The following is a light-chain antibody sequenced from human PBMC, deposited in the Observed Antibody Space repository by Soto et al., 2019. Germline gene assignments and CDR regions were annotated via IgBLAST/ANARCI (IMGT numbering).Light chain of an antibody. V-gene: IGKV3-20*01. J-gene: IGKJ4*02. CDR1: QSVSNYY. CDR3: QQYGRSGT. Sequence: ESVFTQAPRTLSPSTGERATLSCRASQSVSNYYLAWYQQKPGQAPRLLTYGASNWATGIPDRFSGSGSGTDFTLTISSLEPEDFAVDYCQQYGRSGTSCRGTKVEIK. CDR2: GAS.